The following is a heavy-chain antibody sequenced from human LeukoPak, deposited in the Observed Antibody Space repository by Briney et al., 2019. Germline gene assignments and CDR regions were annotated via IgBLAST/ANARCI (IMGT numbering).Heavy chain of an antibody. Sequence: GGSLRLSCAASGFTFSSYSMNWVRQAPGKGLEWVSYISSSSSTIYYADSVKGRFTISRDNAKNSLYLQMNSLRDEDTAVYYCARDKVLLWFGESDVWSQGTTVTVSS. CDR2: ISSSSSTI. J-gene: IGHJ6*02. D-gene: IGHD3-10*01. V-gene: IGHV3-48*02. CDR1: GFTFSSYS. CDR3: ARDKVLLWFGESDV.